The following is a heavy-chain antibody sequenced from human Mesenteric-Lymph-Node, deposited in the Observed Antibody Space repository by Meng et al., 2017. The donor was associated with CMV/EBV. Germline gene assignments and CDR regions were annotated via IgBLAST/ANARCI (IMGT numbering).Heavy chain of an antibody. CDR1: GFTFSSYA. CDR3: ARDRDTNSRNWFDP. J-gene: IGHJ5*02. CDR2: ISYDGSNK. V-gene: IGHV3-30*04. D-gene: IGHD2-8*01. Sequence: GESLKISCAASGFTFSSYAMHWVRQAPGKGLEWVAVISYDGSNKYYADSVKGRFTISRDNSKNTLYLQMNSLRAEDTAVYFCARDRDTNSRNWFDPWGQGTMVTVSS.